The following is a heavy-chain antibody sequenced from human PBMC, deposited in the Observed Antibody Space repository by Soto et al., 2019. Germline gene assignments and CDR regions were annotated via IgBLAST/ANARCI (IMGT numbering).Heavy chain of an antibody. CDR3: ARQHPLDSSGWTY. Sequence: PGESLKIYCKVSGYGFISFWIGWVRQVPGKGLEWLGVIYPGDSETRYSPSFQGQVTISADKSISTAYLQWSSLKSSDTAIYYCARQHPLDSSGWTYWGQGTLVTVSS. D-gene: IGHD6-19*01. CDR2: IYPGDSET. V-gene: IGHV5-51*01. CDR1: GYGFISFW. J-gene: IGHJ4*02.